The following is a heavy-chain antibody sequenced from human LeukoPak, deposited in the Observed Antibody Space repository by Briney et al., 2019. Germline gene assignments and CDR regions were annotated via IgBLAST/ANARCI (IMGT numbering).Heavy chain of an antibody. Sequence: PGGSLRLFCAASGFTFDDYGMSWVRQAPGKGLEWVSGINWNAGSTGYADSVKGRFTISRDNAKNSLYLQMNSLRAEDTALYYCARGARGVSGYFFDCWGQGTLVTVSS. V-gene: IGHV3-20*04. D-gene: IGHD3-10*01. CDR1: GFTFDDYG. J-gene: IGHJ4*02. CDR3: ARGARGVSGYFFDC. CDR2: INWNAGST.